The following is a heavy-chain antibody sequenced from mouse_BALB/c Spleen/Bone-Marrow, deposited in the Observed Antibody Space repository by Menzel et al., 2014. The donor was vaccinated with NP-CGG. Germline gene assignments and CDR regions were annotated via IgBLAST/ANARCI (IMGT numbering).Heavy chain of an antibody. CDR1: GFTFDSYN. J-gene: IGHJ2*01. CDR2: ISSGGGNT. CDR3: VRREYDDYFDY. Sequence: EVQVVESGGGLVTPGGSLNLSCAASGFTFDSYNMSWVRQTPEKRLEWVATISSGGGNTYYPDSVKGRFTISRDNAKNNLYLQMSSLRSEDTALYYCVRREYDDYFDYWGQGTTLTVSS. V-gene: IGHV5-9*03. D-gene: IGHD2-14*01.